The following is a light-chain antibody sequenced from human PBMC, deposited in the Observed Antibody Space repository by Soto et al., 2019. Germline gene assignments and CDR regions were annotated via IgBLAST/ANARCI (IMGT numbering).Light chain of an antibody. V-gene: IGKV1-5*03. J-gene: IGKJ1*01. CDR3: QQYSGDSRT. CDR2: KAS. CDR1: QSISSW. Sequence: DLHIARSSSTQSDSVVARDPIPWQASQSISSWLAWYQQKPGKAPKLLIYKASRLHSGVSSRFSGSESGTEFTLTISSLQPDDFATYYCQQYSGDSRTFGQGTKVDIK.